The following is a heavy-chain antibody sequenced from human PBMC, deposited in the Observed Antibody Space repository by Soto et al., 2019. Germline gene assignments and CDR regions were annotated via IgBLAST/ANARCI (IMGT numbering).Heavy chain of an antibody. CDR1: GGSISSYY. CDR2: IYYSGST. Sequence: SETLSLTCTVSGGSISSYYWSWIRQPPGKGLEWIGYIYYSGSTNYNPSLKSRVTISVDTSKNQFSLKLSSVTAADTAVYYCARGSPYVQNRNGFYPRARGTPVPVSA. D-gene: IGHD3-10*02. J-gene: IGHJ5*02. CDR3: ARGSPYVQNRNGFYP. V-gene: IGHV4-59*01.